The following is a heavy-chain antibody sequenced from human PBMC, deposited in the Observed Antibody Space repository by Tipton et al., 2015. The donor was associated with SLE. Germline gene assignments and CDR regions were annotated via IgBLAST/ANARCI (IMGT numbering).Heavy chain of an antibody. V-gene: IGHV1-46*01. D-gene: IGHD6-13*01. CDR3: ASGDSSSWLYFDY. J-gene: IGHJ4*02. CDR1: GYTLTSYY. CDR2: INPSGGYT. Sequence: QLVQSGAEVKKPGASVKVSCKASGYTLTSYYIHWVRQAPGHGLEWMGIINPSGGYTTYAQKFQGRVTMTSDTSTSPVYVELSSLRSDDTAVYYCASGDSSSWLYFDYWGQGTLVTVSS.